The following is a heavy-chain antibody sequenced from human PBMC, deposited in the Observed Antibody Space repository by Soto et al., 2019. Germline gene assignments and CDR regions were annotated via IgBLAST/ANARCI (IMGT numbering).Heavy chain of an antibody. CDR1: GLSCSRYA. D-gene: IGHD2-2*01. V-gene: IGHV3-23*01. J-gene: IGHJ6*02. Sequence: PGEALRHCCAVSGLSCSRYAICWAGYGPGKRLEWVSAISGSGGSTYYADSVKGRFTISRDNSKNTLYLQMNSLRAEDTAGYYSAKAQDIVVVPAGGHYYGMDVWGQGTTVTGS. CDR2: ISGSGGST. CDR3: AKAQDIVVVPAGGHYYGMDV.